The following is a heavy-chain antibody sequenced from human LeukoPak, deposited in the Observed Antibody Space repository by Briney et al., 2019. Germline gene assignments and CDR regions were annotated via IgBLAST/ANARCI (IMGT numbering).Heavy chain of an antibody. Sequence: GSLRLSCAASGFTFSSYIMNWVRQAPGKGLEWVSSISSSSSYIYYADSVKGRFTISRDNAENSLYLQMNSLRAEDAAVYYCARDSSGTEINYWGQGTLVTVSS. CDR3: ARDSSGTEINY. J-gene: IGHJ4*02. CDR1: GFTFSSYI. CDR2: ISSSSSYI. D-gene: IGHD6-19*01. V-gene: IGHV3-21*01.